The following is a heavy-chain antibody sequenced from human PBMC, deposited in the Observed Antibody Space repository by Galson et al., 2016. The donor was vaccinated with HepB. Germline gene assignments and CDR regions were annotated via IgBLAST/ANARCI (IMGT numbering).Heavy chain of an antibody. CDR3: GRDQSYCSGGTCYSGGPVDY. J-gene: IGHJ4*02. Sequence: SLRLSCAASGFAFSTYALHWVRQAPGKGLEWVALTSYDGDNKKYADSVRGRFTISRDNSKNTLYLQMNSLRAGDTAVYYCGRDQSYCSGGTCYSGGPVDYWGQGTLVTVSS. D-gene: IGHD2-15*01. CDR1: GFAFSTYA. V-gene: IGHV3-30-3*01. CDR2: TSYDGDNK.